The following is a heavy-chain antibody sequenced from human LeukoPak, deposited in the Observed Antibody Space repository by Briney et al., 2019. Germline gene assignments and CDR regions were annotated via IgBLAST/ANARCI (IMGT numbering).Heavy chain of an antibody. J-gene: IGHJ4*02. D-gene: IGHD7-27*01. CDR1: GFTFSSYS. V-gene: IGHV3-9*01. CDR2: ISWNSGSI. CDR3: AKDRNWGGFDY. Sequence: GGSLRLSCAASGFTFSSYSMNWVRQAPGKGLEWVSGISWNSGSIGYADSVKGRFTISRDNAKNSLYLQMNSLRAEDTALYYCAKDRNWGGFDYWGQGTLVTVSS.